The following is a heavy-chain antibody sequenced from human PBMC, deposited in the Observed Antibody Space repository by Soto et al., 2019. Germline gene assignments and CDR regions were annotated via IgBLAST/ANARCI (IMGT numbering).Heavy chain of an antibody. V-gene: IGHV3-30-3*01. CDR1: GFTLSNYA. D-gene: IGHD3-16*02. CDR3: ARDGKRITFGGVIAKTIYFDY. Sequence: PGGALRLSFAASGFTLSNYAIHWVRQAPGKGLGGVSVISYDGSNKYYADSVKGRFTITRDNSKNTLYLRMNSLRDEDTAVYYCARDGKRITFGGVIAKTIYFDYWGQGTLVTVSS. CDR2: ISYDGSNK. J-gene: IGHJ4*02.